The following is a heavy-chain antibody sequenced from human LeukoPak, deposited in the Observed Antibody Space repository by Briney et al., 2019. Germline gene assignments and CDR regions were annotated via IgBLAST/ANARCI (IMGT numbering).Heavy chain of an antibody. Sequence: ASVKVSCKASGYTFTSYYMHWVGQAPGQGLEWMGIINPSGGSTSYAQKFQGRVAMTRDTSTSTVYMELSSLRSEDTAVYYCASHSSSPGPYYYYYGMGVWGQGTTVTVSS. CDR3: ASHSSSPGPYYYYYGMGV. CDR2: INPSGGST. D-gene: IGHD6-6*01. V-gene: IGHV1-46*01. CDR1: GYTFTSYY. J-gene: IGHJ6*02.